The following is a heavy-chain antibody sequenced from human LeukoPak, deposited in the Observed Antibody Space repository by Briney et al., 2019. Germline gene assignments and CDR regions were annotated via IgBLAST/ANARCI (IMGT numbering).Heavy chain of an antibody. CDR2: IWYDGSNK. Sequence: GGSLRLSCAASGFTFSSYGMHWVRQAPGKGLEWVAVIWYDGSNKYYADSVKGRFTISRDNSKNTLYLQMNSLRAKDTAVYYCAKARSGMATALDYWGQGTLVTVSS. CDR3: AKARSGMATALDY. J-gene: IGHJ4*02. V-gene: IGHV3-33*06. D-gene: IGHD5-24*01. CDR1: GFTFSSYG.